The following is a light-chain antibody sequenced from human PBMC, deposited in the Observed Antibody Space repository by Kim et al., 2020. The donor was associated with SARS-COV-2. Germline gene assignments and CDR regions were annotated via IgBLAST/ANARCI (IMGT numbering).Light chain of an antibody. CDR1: SLRTYY. J-gene: IGLJ3*02. CDR3: NSRDSSGNHWV. V-gene: IGLV3-19*01. Sequence: SSELPQDPAVSVALGQTVRITCQGDSLRTYYASWYQQKPGQAPELVIYGKNNRPSGIPDRFSGSSSGNTASLTITGAQAEDEADYYCNSRDSSGNHWVFGGGTQLTVL. CDR2: GKN.